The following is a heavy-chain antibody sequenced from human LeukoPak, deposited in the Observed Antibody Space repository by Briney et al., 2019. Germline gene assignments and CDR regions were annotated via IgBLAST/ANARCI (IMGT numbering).Heavy chain of an antibody. CDR3: ARGLGSSGYSNWFDP. V-gene: IGHV1-2*02. CDR1: GYTFTGYY. Sequence: ASVKVSCKASGYTFTGYYMHWVRQAPGQGLEWMGWINPNSGGTNYAQKFQGRVTMTRDTSISTAYMELSRLRSDDTAVYYCARGLGSSGYSNWFDPWGQGTLVTVSS. J-gene: IGHJ5*02. D-gene: IGHD3-22*01. CDR2: INPNSGGT.